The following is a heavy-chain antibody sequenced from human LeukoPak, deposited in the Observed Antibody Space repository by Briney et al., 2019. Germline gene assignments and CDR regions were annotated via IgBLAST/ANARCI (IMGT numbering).Heavy chain of an antibody. CDR1: GFPFSRYA. J-gene: IGHJ3*02. CDR2: ISGSGGST. V-gene: IGHV3-23*01. D-gene: IGHD3-22*01. CDR3: AKADYYDSCGYYYDAFDI. Sequence: GGSLRLSCAASGFPFSRYAMSWVRHAPGKGLEGGSAISGSGGSTYYVDSVKGRFTISRDNSKNTLYLLLNSLRAEDTAVYYCAKADYYDSCGYYYDAFDIWGQGTMVTVSS.